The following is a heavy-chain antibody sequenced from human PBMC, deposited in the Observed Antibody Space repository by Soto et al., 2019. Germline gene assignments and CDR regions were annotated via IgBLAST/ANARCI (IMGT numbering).Heavy chain of an antibody. Sequence: PSETLSLTCTVSGGSISSYYSSWIRQPPGKGLEWIGYIYYSGSTNYNPSLKSRVTISVDTSKNQFSLKLSSVTAADTAVYYCARGVTVAGTLFDYWGQGTLVTVSS. CDR1: GGSISSYY. J-gene: IGHJ4*02. CDR3: ARGVTVAGTLFDY. V-gene: IGHV4-59*01. D-gene: IGHD6-19*01. CDR2: IYYSGST.